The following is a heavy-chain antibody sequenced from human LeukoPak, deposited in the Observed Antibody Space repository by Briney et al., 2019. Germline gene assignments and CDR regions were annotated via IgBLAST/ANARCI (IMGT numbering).Heavy chain of an antibody. Sequence: GGSLRLSCAASGFTFTEYSIIWVRQAPGKGLEWVSFISDISDRSSTIHYADSVKGRFTISSDNAERSVYLQMNSLRADDTAVYYCARVRGPTLKTCYMDVWGTGTTVTVSS. V-gene: IGHV3-48*04. J-gene: IGHJ6*03. CDR3: ARVRGPTLKTCYMDV. CDR1: GFTFTEYS. CDR2: ISDRSSTI. D-gene: IGHD3-10*01.